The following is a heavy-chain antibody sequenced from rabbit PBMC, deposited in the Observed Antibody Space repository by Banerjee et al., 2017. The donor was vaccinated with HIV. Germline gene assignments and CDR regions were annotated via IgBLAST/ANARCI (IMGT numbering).Heavy chain of an antibody. CDR2: IDAGSSYT. CDR1: GFSFSGGYW. D-gene: IGHD7-1*01. J-gene: IGHJ4*01. CDR3: VRADYAGYGFFNL. Sequence: QSLEESGGDLVKPGASLTLTCTASGFSFSGGYWIYWVRQAPGKGLEWIACIDAGSSYTWYATWVKGRFTISKTSSTTVTLQMNSLTAADTATYFCVRADYAGYGFFNLWGPGTLVTVS. V-gene: IGHV1S40*01.